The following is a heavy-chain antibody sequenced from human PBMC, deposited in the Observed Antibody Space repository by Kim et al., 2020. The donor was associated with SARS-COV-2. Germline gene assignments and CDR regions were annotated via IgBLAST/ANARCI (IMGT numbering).Heavy chain of an antibody. J-gene: IGHJ4*02. CDR3: AKDPWYYCSGGSCHDY. Sequence: GGSLRLSCAASGFTFSSYAMSWVRQAPGKGLEWVSAISGSGGSTYYADSVKGRFTISRDNSKNTLYLQMNSLRAEDTAVYYCAKDPWYYCSGGSCHDYWGQGTLVTVSS. CDR2: ISGSGGST. CDR1: GFTFSSYA. V-gene: IGHV3-23*01. D-gene: IGHD2-15*01.